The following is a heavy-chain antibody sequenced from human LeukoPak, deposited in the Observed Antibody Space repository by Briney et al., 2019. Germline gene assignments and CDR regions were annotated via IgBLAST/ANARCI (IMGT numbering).Heavy chain of an antibody. D-gene: IGHD3-22*01. J-gene: IGHJ4*02. CDR3: AKRIDTRGSTHYHDY. Sequence: GGSLRLSWVGYGFTFSNYAMTWVRQAPGKGLEWVSSISFGGGYTFYADSVKGHFTISRDNSRSTLYLQMNNLRAEDTALYYCAKRIDTRGSTHYHDYWGQGTLVTVSS. CDR2: ISFGGGYT. CDR1: GFTFSNYA. V-gene: IGHV3-23*01.